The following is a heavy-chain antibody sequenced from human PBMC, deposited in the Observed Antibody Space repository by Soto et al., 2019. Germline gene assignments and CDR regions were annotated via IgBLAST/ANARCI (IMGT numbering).Heavy chain of an antibody. CDR2: ISSSGGRT. Sequence: GGSLRLSCGTSGFTFANYGMGWVRQVPGRGLGWVSGISSSGGRTYYADSVKGRFTISRDNSKNTLFLQMNSLRAEDTAVYYCAKVAKSRVVIEYFDYWGQGSLVTVSS. CDR1: GFTFANYG. CDR3: AKVAKSRVVIEYFDY. V-gene: IGHV3-23*01. J-gene: IGHJ4*02. D-gene: IGHD3-3*01.